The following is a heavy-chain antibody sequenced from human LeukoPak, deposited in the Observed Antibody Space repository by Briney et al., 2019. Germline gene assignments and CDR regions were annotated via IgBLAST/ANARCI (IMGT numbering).Heavy chain of an antibody. CDR1: GFTFSSYG. CDR3: AKVYYYYYYMDV. CDR2: ISNSGDNT. Sequence: GGSLRLSCAASGFTFSSYGMSWVRQAPGKGLEWVSAISNSGDNTYYADSVKGRFTISRDNSKNTLYLQMNSLRAEDTAVYYCAKVYYYYYYMDVWGKGTTVTISS. J-gene: IGHJ6*03. V-gene: IGHV3-23*01.